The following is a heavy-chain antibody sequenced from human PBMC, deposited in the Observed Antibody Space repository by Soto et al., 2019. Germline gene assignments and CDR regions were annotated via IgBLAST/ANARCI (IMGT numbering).Heavy chain of an antibody. V-gene: IGHV1-8*01. CDR1: GYTFTSYD. CDR3: ARGRSIAARSGMDV. Sequence: QVQLVQSGAEVKKPGASVKVSCKASGYTFTSYDINWVRQATGQGLEWMGWMNPNSGNTGYAQKCQGRVTMTRNNSISTAYMELSSLRSEDTAVYYCARGRSIAARSGMDVWGQGTTVSVSS. D-gene: IGHD6-6*01. J-gene: IGHJ6*02. CDR2: MNPNSGNT.